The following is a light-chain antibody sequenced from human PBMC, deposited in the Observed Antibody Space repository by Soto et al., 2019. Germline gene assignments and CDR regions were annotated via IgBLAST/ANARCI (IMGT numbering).Light chain of an antibody. V-gene: IGKV1-27*01. CDR2: AAS. J-gene: IGKJ1*01. Sequence: DFRMTQSPSSLSASVGDRVTITCRASQAFRNYLAWYQQKPGKVPKVLIYAASTLQSGVPSRFSGSGSGTDCTLTISSLQPEDVATYYCQKYDNAEWTFGQGTRVEIK. CDR1: QAFRNY. CDR3: QKYDNAEWT.